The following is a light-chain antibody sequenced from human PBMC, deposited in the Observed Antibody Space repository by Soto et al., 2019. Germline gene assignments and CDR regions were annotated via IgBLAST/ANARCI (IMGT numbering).Light chain of an antibody. J-gene: IGKJ4*01. Sequence: DIVLTQSPATLSVSPGERATLSCRSSQSVSSSYLAWYQQKPGQAPRLLIYGASSRATGIPDRFSGSGSGTDFTLTISRLEPEDFAVYFCQQYGSSPPRLTFGGGTKVDI. CDR2: GAS. CDR1: QSVSSSY. CDR3: QQYGSSPPRLT. V-gene: IGKV3-20*01.